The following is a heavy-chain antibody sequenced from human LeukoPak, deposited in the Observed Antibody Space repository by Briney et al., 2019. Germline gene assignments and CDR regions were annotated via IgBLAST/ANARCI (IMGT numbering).Heavy chain of an antibody. CDR2: MSPNSGNT. J-gene: IGHJ6*03. V-gene: IGHV1-8*01. CDR3: ARSAYYYYYMDV. Sequence: GASVKVSCKASGYTFTSYDINWVRQATGQGLEWMGWMSPNSGNTGCAQKFQGRVTMTRNTSISTAYMELSSLRSDDTAVYYCARSAYYYYYMDVWGKGTTVTVSS. CDR1: GYTFTSYD.